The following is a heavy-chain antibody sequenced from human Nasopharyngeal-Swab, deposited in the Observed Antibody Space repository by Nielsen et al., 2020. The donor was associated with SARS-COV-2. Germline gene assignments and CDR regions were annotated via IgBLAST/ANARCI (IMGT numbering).Heavy chain of an antibody. CDR2: IIPTFGTA. J-gene: IGHJ4*02. CDR1: GGTFSSYA. V-gene: IGHV1-69*05. CDR3: ARDSGRDWCGQDY. D-gene: IGHD3/OR15-3a*01. Sequence: SVKVSCKASGGTFSSYAISWVRQAPGQGLEWMGGIIPTFGTANYAQKFQGRVTITRDTSASTVYMELSSLRSEDTAVYYCARDSGRDWCGQDYWGQGTLVTVSS.